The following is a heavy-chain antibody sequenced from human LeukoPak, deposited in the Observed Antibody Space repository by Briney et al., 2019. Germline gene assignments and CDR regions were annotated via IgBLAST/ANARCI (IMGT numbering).Heavy chain of an antibody. CDR1: GFTFSNYA. V-gene: IGHV3-23*01. CDR2: LSGSGGII. CDR3: AKYRSPSTPYFDY. Sequence: TGGSLRLSCAASGFTFSNYAMTWVRQAPGKGLEWVSALSGSGGIIHYADSVEGRFTISRDNSKNTLFLQMNSLRAEDTAIYYCAKYRSPSTPYFDYWGQGTLVTVSS. D-gene: IGHD2-15*01. J-gene: IGHJ4*02.